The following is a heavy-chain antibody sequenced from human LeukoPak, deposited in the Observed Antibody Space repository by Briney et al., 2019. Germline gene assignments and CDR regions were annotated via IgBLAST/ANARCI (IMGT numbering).Heavy chain of an antibody. CDR1: GGSITSYR. Sequence: PSETLSLTCTVSGGSITSYRYSWIRQPPGKGLEWIGYIYYSGSTNYNPSLKSRVTISVDTSKNQFSLKLSSVTAADTAVYYCARGGSGTYYHYWGQGTLVTVSS. V-gene: IGHV4-59*01. J-gene: IGHJ4*02. CDR2: IYYSGST. CDR3: ARGGSGTYYHY. D-gene: IGHD1-26*01.